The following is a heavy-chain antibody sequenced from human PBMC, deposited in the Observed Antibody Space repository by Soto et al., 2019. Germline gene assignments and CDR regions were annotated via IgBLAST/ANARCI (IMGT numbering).Heavy chain of an antibody. CDR3: ARQTDDSYTFNVFDI. V-gene: IGHV4-39*01. D-gene: IGHD3-16*01. CDR1: GGSISSNFYY. J-gene: IGHJ3*02. Sequence: PSETLSLTCTVSGGSISSNFYYWGWIRQPPGKGLQWIGNIYYRGSTNYNPSLKSPVTISVDTSKNQFSLKLSSVTAADTAVYYCARQTDDSYTFNVFDIWGQGTMVTVSS. CDR2: IYYRGST.